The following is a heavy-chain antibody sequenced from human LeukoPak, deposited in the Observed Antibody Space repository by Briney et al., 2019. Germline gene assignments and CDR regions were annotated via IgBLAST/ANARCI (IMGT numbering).Heavy chain of an antibody. CDR2: TYYRSKWFR. CDR3: ARKGTVTTPFDY. Sequence: SQTLSLTCAISGDSVSSNTAAWNWIRQSPSRGLEWLGRTYYRSKWFRDYAVSVKCRITIDADTSKNQFSLQLNSVTPEDTAVYYCARKGTVTTPFDYWGQGILVTVSS. CDR1: GDSVSSNTAA. V-gene: IGHV6-1*01. J-gene: IGHJ4*02. D-gene: IGHD4-11*01.